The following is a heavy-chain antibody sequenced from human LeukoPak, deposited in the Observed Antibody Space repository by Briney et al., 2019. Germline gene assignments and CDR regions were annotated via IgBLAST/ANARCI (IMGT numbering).Heavy chain of an antibody. CDR2: IYPGDSDT. V-gene: IGHV5-51*01. Sequence: GESLKISCKGSGYSFTSYWIGWVRQMPGKGLEWMGIIYPGDSDTRYSPSFQGQVTISADKSTSTAYLQWSSLKASDTAMYYCARPAPYCGGDCYFDYWGQGTLVTVSS. CDR1: GYSFTSYW. D-gene: IGHD2-21*02. CDR3: ARPAPYCGGDCYFDY. J-gene: IGHJ4*02.